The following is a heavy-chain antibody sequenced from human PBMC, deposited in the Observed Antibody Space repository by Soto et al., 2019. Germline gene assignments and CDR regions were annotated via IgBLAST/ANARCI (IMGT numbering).Heavy chain of an antibody. V-gene: IGHV3-30*18. J-gene: IGHJ4*02. D-gene: IGHD6-19*01. CDR2: ISHDGSNK. CDR3: AKDDWFGSSGVDY. CDR1: GFTFSSYG. Sequence: QVHLVESGGGVVQPVRSLRLSCAASGFTFSSYGMNWVRQAPGKGLEWVAVISHDGSNKHYADSVKGRFTTSRDKSRNTLYLRMNSLRAEDTAVYFCAKDDWFGSSGVDYWGQGTLVTVSS.